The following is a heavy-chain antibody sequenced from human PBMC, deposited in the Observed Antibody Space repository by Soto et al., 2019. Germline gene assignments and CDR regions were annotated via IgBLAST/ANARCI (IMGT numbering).Heavy chain of an antibody. Sequence: QVHLVQSGAEVKKPGASVKVSCKASGYTFTAYAIHWVRQAPGQGLEWMAWINAGNGDTKYSQKFQGRVTVTRDTSASTVYMELSSLRSEDTAVSYCARDSDASVTHWGQGTLVTVSS. V-gene: IGHV1-3*01. CDR1: GYTFTAYA. CDR2: INAGNGDT. CDR3: ARDSDASVTH. D-gene: IGHD4-17*01. J-gene: IGHJ4*02.